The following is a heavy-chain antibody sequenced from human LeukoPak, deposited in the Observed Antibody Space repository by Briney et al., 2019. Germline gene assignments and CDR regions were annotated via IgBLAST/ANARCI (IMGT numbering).Heavy chain of an antibody. CDR3: AKGGTYYYDS. CDR1: GFTFSSYA. V-gene: IGHV3-23*01. Sequence: HPGGSLRLSCAASGFTFSSYAMSWVRQAPGKGLEWISAMSSNGASTYYADSVKGRFTISRDNSENTLYLQMNSLRVEDSAVYYCAKGGTYYYDSWGQGTLVTVSS. J-gene: IGHJ4*02. CDR2: MSSNGAST.